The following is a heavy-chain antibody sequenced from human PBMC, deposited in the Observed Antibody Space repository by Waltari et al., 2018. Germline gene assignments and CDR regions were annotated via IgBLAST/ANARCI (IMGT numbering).Heavy chain of an antibody. D-gene: IGHD2-2*01. CDR3: AKDLEYQPRKGMDV. CDR2: ISCSGGST. Sequence: EVQLLESGGGLVQPGGSLRLSCAASGFTLSSYAMSWVRQAPGKGLEWVSAISCSGGSTYYADSVKGRFTISRDNSKNTLYLQMNSLRAEDTAVYYCAKDLEYQPRKGMDVWGQGTTVTVSS. J-gene: IGHJ6*02. V-gene: IGHV3-23*01. CDR1: GFTLSSYA.